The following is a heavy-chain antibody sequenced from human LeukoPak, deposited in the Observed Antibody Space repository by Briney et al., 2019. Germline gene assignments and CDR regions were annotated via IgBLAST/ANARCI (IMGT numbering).Heavy chain of an antibody. D-gene: IGHD3-22*01. V-gene: IGHV4-34*01. Sequence: SETLSLTCAVYGGSFSGYYWSWIRQPPGKGLEWIGEVNHSGSTNYNPSLKSRVTISVDTSKNQFSLKLRSVTAADTAIYYCARSPYYDRDGYQFDYWGQGTLVTVSS. CDR3: ARSPYYDRDGYQFDY. CDR2: VNHSGST. CDR1: GGSFSGYY. J-gene: IGHJ4*02.